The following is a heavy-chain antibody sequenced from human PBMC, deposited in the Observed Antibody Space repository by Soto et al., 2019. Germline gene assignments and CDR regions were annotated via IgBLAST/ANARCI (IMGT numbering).Heavy chain of an antibody. D-gene: IGHD6-25*01. CDR1: GFTFSDYG. V-gene: IGHV3-23*01. CDR3: ATLFWSSGKSYDN. CDR2: ISSGSGGTT. Sequence: PGGSLRLSCAVSGFTFSDYGMSWVRQALGEGLEWVSVISSGSGGTTSYADSVKGRCSSSRENSKNRGYRQMNSLRGEDTAVYYCATLFWSSGKSYDNWGQGTLVTTSS. J-gene: IGHJ4*02.